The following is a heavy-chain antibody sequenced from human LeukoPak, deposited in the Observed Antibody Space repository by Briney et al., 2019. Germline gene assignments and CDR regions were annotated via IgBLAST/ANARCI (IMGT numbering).Heavy chain of an antibody. Sequence: SVKVSCKASGGTFSSYAISWVRQAPGQGLERMGGIIPIFGTANYAQKFQGRVTITADKSTSTAYMELSSLRSEDTAVYYCARGGKIQPFDYWGQGTLVTVSS. D-gene: IGHD5-18*01. CDR3: ARGGKIQPFDY. CDR2: IIPIFGTA. CDR1: GGTFSSYA. J-gene: IGHJ4*02. V-gene: IGHV1-69*06.